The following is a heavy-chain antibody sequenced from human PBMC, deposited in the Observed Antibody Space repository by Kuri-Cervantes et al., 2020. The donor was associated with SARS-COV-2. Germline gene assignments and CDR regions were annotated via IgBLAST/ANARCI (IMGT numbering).Heavy chain of an antibody. D-gene: IGHD1-1*01. CDR3: ARVDKSGWNANNWFDP. V-gene: IGHV3-66*01. CDR1: GFTVSSNY. J-gene: IGHJ5*02. CDR2: IYSGGST. Sequence: GESLKISCAASGFTVSSNYMSWVRQAPGKGLEWVSVIYSGGSTYYADSVKGRFTISRDNSKNTLYLQMNSLRAEDTAVYYCARVDKSGWNANNWFDPWGRGTLVTVSS.